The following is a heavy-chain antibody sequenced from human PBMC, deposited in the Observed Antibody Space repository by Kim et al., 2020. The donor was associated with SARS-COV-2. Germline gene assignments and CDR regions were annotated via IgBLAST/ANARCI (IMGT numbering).Heavy chain of an antibody. CDR3: ARTPRWAYFDY. V-gene: IGHV2-70*01. CDR2: K. Sequence: KYYSTTLKTRLTISKDTFKNQVVLTMTNMDPVDTATYYCARTPRWAYFDYWGQGTLVTVSS. D-gene: IGHD3-16*01. J-gene: IGHJ4*02.